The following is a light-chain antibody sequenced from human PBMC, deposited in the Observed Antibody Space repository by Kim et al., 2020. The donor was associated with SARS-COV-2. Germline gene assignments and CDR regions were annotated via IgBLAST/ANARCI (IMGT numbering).Light chain of an antibody. J-gene: IGLJ2*01. CDR3: AAWDDSLSGHVV. CDR1: SSNIGSNY. CDR2: RNN. Sequence: ELTQPPSASGTPGQRVTIYCSGSSSNIGSNYVYWYQQLPGTAPKLLIYRNNQRPSGVPDRFSGSKSGTSASLAISGLRSEDEADYYCAAWDDSLSGHVVFGGGTQLTVL. V-gene: IGLV1-47*01.